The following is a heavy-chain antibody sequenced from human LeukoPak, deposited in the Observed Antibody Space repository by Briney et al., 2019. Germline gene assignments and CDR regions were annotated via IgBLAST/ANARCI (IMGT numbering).Heavy chain of an antibody. J-gene: IGHJ4*02. CDR1: GYTFTGYY. CDR2: INPNSGGT. V-gene: IGHV1-2*02. Sequence: GASVKVSCKASGYTFTGYYMHWVRQAPGQGLEWMRWINPNSGGTNYAQKFQGRVTMTRDTSISAAYMELSRLRSDDTAVYYCARVFAYSYSGFYFDYWGQGTLVTVSS. D-gene: IGHD5-18*01. CDR3: ARVFAYSYSGFYFDY.